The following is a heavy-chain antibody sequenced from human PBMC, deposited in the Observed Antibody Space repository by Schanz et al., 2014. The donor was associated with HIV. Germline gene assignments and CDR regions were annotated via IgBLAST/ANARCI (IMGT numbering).Heavy chain of an antibody. CDR3: AIEAYFYDSSGSGG. CDR2: ISSSSSYI. CDR1: GFTFSSYS. Sequence: EVQLVESGGGLVKPGGSLRLSCAASGFTFSSYSMNWVRQAPGKGLEWVSSISSSSSYIYYADSVKGRFTISRDNGKNSLYLQMNSLRAEDTAVYYFAIEAYFYDSSGSGGWGQGTLVTVSS. D-gene: IGHD3-22*01. V-gene: IGHV3-21*01. J-gene: IGHJ4*02.